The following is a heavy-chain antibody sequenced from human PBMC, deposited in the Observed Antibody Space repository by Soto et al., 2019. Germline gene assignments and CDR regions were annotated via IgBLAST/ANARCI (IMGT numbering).Heavy chain of an antibody. CDR1: GYTFTSYG. CDR3: ASQGGFFCSSTSCRELGYYYYGMDV. D-gene: IGHD2-2*01. CDR2: ISAYNGNT. Sequence: ASVKVSCKASGYTFTSYGISWVRQAPGQGLEWMGWISAYNGNTNYAQKLQGRVTMTTDTSTSTAYMELRSLRSDDTAVYYCASQGGFFCSSTSCRELGYYYYGMDVWGQGTTVTVSS. V-gene: IGHV1-18*01. J-gene: IGHJ6*02.